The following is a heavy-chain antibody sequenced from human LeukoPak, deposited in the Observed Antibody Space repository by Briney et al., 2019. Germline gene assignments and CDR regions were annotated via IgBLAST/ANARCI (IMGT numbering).Heavy chain of an antibody. CDR2: ISYDGSNK. CDR1: GFTFSIYG. J-gene: IGHJ4*02. V-gene: IGHV3-30*18. Sequence: GGSLRLSCAASGFTFSIYGMHWVRQAQGKGLEWVAAISYDGSNKYYADSVKGRFTISRDNSKNTLYLQMNSLRAEDTAVYYCAKDLEIAVAGYQFDYWGQGTLVTVSS. D-gene: IGHD6-19*01. CDR3: AKDLEIAVAGYQFDY.